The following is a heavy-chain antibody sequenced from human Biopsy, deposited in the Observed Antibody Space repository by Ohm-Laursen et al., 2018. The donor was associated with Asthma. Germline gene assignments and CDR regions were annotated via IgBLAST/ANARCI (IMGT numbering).Heavy chain of an antibody. D-gene: IGHD3-9*01. J-gene: IGHJ3*01. CDR1: GYNLISFA. Sequence: ASVKVSCKVSGYNLISFAIHWVRQAPGRRLEWMGWVNTGNGDTKYSQKFQGRVTITRDTSASTAYMELRSLRSEDTATYYCARTYYDFLTGQVKDVFGVWGQGTMVTVSS. CDR2: VNTGNGDT. CDR3: ARTYYDFLTGQVKDVFGV. V-gene: IGHV1-3*04.